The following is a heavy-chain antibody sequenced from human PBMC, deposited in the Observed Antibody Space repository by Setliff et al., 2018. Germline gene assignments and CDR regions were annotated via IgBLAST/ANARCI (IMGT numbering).Heavy chain of an antibody. CDR2: VSYSGST. CDR3: ATYMHRSGYYGQGYYYYMAI. V-gene: IGHV4-39*01. CDR1: GGSISSGTYS. Sequence: PSETLSLTCTVSGGSISSGTYSWAWIRQPPGKGLEWIGSVSYSGSTYYNPSLNSRVTISVDTSNNQFSLKLSSVTAADTAVYYCATYMHRSGYYGQGYYYYMAIWGKGTTVTVSS. J-gene: IGHJ6*03. D-gene: IGHD3-22*01.